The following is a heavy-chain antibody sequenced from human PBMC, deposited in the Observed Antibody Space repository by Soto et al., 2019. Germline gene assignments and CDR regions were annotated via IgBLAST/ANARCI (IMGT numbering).Heavy chain of an antibody. CDR1: GGSISSSSYY. CDR3: ARQGPDYDILTGYYTPSYYFDY. CDR2: IYYSGST. V-gene: IGHV4-39*01. D-gene: IGHD3-9*01. J-gene: IGHJ4*02. Sequence: SETLSLTCTVSGGSISSSSYYWGWIRQPPGKGLEWIGSIYYSGSTYYNPSLKSRVTISVDTSKNQFSLKLSSVTAADTAVYYCARQGPDYDILTGYYTPSYYFDYWGQGTLVTVSS.